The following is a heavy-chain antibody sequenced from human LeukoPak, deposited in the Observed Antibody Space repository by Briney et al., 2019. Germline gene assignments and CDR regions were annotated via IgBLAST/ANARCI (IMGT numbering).Heavy chain of an antibody. V-gene: IGHV3-7*01. Sequence: PGGSLRLSCAASGFIFTGYFMSWVRQAPGKGLEWVASIKHDGSEKYYVDSVRGRFTISRDNTKNLLYLQMSSLRAEDTAVYYCATDRGWRTGGYYLHYFEYWGQGTLVTFSS. CDR1: GFIFTGYF. J-gene: IGHJ4*02. CDR2: IKHDGSEK. D-gene: IGHD3-3*01. CDR3: ATDRGWRTGGYYLHYFEY.